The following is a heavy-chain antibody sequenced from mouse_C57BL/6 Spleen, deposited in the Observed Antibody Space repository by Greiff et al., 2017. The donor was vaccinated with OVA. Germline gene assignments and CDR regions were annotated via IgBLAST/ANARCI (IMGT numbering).Heavy chain of an antibody. V-gene: IGHV5-6*01. Sequence: EVMLVESGGDLVKPGGSLKLSCAASGFTFSSYGMSWVRQTPDKRLEWVATISSGGSYTYYPDSVKGRFTISRDNAKNTLYLQMSSLKSEDTAMYYCARHEALGLNYFDYWGQGTTLTVSS. D-gene: IGHD4-1*01. CDR3: ARHEALGLNYFDY. CDR1: GFTFSSYG. CDR2: ISSGGSYT. J-gene: IGHJ2*01.